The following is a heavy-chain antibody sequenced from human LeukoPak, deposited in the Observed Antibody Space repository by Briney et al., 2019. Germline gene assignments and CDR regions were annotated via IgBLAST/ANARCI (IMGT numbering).Heavy chain of an antibody. CDR1: GYTFTSYY. CDR2: INPSGGST. V-gene: IGHV1-46*01. Sequence: EASVKVSCKASGYTFTSYYMHWVRQAPGQGLEWMGIINPSGGSTSYAQKFQGRVTMTRDTSTSTVYMELSSLRSEDTAVYYCARDNSSYYDSSGYYDNWFDPWGQGTLVTVSS. CDR3: ARDNSSYYDSSGYYDNWFDP. J-gene: IGHJ5*02. D-gene: IGHD3-22*01.